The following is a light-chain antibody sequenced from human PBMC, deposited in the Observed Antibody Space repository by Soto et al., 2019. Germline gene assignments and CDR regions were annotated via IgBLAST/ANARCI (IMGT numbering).Light chain of an antibody. CDR2: LNSDGSH. CDR3: QTWGTGVV. J-gene: IGLJ2*01. CDR1: SGHSSYA. Sequence: QSVLTQSTSASASLGASVKLTCTLSSGHSSYAIAWHQQQPEKGPRYLMKLNSDGSHSKGDGIPDRFSGSSSGAERYLTISSLQSEDEADYYCQTWGTGVVFGGGTKVTVL. V-gene: IGLV4-69*01.